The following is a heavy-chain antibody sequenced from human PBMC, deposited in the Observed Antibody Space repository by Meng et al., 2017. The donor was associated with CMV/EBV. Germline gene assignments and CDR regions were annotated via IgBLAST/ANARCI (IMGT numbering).Heavy chain of an antibody. J-gene: IGHJ5*02. V-gene: IGHV4-34*01. CDR3: ARRPLYIVVVPAARNWFDP. D-gene: IGHD2-2*01. CDR1: GGSFSGYY. CDR2: INHSGST. Sequence: GSLRLSCAVYGGSFSGYYWSWIRQPPGKGLEWIGEINHSGSTNYNPSLKSRVTISVYTSKNQFSLKLSSVTATNTAVYYCARRPLYIVVVPAARNWFDPWGQGTLVTVSS.